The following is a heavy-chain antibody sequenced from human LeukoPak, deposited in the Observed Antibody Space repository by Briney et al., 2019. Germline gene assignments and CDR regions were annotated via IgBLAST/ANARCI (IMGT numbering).Heavy chain of an antibody. CDR2: AFYGGPI. CDR3: ARLGSNGWPYYSGLDV. D-gene: IGHD6-19*01. CDR1: GGSISSSGHY. Sequence: ASETQSLTCTVSGGSISSSGHYWGWIRQPPGRGLEWIWCAFYGGPIHYNPSLASRNTISLDPSRNQCSLKLNSLTAADTAVYFCARLGSNGWPYYSGLDVWGQGTTVTVSS. J-gene: IGHJ6*02. V-gene: IGHV4-39*01.